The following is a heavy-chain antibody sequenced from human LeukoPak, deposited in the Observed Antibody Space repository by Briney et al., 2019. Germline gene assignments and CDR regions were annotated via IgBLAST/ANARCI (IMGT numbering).Heavy chain of an antibody. D-gene: IGHD3-22*01. CDR2: ISFTLSTI. J-gene: IGHJ1*01. CDR3: ARAPSEIGGYYPEYFRH. Sequence: GGSLRLSCVDSGFSFSTYNMHWVRQAPGRGREGTSYISFTLSTIYYADSVKGRFTISRDNAKNSLYLQMNSLRPEDTGVYYCARAPSEIGGYYPEYFRHWGQGTLVTVSS. V-gene: IGHV3-48*01. CDR1: GFSFSTYN.